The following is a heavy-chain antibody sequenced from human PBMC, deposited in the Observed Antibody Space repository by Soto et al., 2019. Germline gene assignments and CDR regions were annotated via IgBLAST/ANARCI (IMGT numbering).Heavy chain of an antibody. CDR1: GFTLSSYG. CDR3: SNSPSVTTALDS. V-gene: IGHV3-30*18. J-gene: IGHJ4*02. D-gene: IGHD4-17*01. Sequence: QVQLVESGGGVVQPGRSLRLSCAASGFTLSSYGMHWVRQAPGKGLEWVAVMSYDGSKKYYADSVKGRFTISRDNSKNALYLQTNSLRPEDTAVYYSSNSPSVTTALDSWGQGTLVSVSS. CDR2: MSYDGSKK.